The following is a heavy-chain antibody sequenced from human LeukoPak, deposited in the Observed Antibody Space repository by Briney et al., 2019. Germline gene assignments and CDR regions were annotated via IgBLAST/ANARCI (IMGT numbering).Heavy chain of an antibody. D-gene: IGHD4-17*01. Sequence: PGGSLRLSCAASGFTFSSYSMNWVRQAPGKGLEWVSSISRSSSYIYYADSVKGRFTISRDNAKNSLYLQMNSLRAEDTAVYYCARDYGDYGRGWFDPWGQGTLVTVSS. CDR2: ISRSSSYI. CDR3: ARDYGDYGRGWFDP. V-gene: IGHV3-21*01. CDR1: GFTFSSYS. J-gene: IGHJ5*02.